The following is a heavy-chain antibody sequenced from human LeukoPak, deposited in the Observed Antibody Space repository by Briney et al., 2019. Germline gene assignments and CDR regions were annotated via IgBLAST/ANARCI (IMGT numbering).Heavy chain of an antibody. CDR3: AKLSGCTGWFFDY. V-gene: IGHV3-23*01. D-gene: IGHD6-19*01. CDR2: ISKSGDST. Sequence: PGGSLRLSCAASGFTFSSYAISWVRQAPGKGLEWVSAISKSGDSTYYADSVKRRFTISRDNSKNTIYLQMNSLRVEATAVYYCAKLSGCTGWFFDYWGQGTVVTVSS. CDR1: GFTFSSYA. J-gene: IGHJ4*02.